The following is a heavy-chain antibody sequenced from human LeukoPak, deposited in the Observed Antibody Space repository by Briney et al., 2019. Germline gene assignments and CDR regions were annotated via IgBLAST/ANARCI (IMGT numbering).Heavy chain of an antibody. CDR1: GYTFTSYG. CDR3: ARGWRSSSWFLPSYHFDY. D-gene: IGHD6-13*01. CDR2: ISVYNGNT. V-gene: IGHV1-18*01. J-gene: IGHJ4*02. Sequence: GASVKVSCKASGYTFTSYGISWVRQAPGQGLEWMGWISVYNGNTNYAQKLQGRVTMTTDTSTSTAYMELRSLRSDDTAVYYCARGWRSSSWFLPSYHFDYWGQGTLVTVSS.